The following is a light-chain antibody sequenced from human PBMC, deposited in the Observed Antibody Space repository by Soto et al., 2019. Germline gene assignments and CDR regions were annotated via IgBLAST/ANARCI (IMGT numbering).Light chain of an antibody. Sequence: EIVLTRSPATLSLSPGERVTLSCRASQSVSNSLAWYQQKPGQPPRLLIYDVSNRATGIPARFSGSGSGTDFTLTITSLEPEDFAFYFCHQRYNWPRVTFGQGTRLEIK. V-gene: IGKV3-11*01. CDR3: HQRYNWPRVT. CDR2: DVS. J-gene: IGKJ5*01. CDR1: QSVSNS.